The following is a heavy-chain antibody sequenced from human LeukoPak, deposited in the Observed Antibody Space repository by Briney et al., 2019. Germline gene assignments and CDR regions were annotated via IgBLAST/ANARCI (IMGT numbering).Heavy chain of an antibody. J-gene: IGHJ6*02. Sequence: GASVKVSCKASGYTFTGYYMHWVRQAPGQGLEWMGWINPNSGGTNYAQKFQGRVTMTRDTSISTAYMELSRLRSDDTAVYYCARGGYSGWREYYYYGMDVWGQGTTVTVSS. CDR3: ARGGYSGWREYYYYGMDV. CDR1: GYTFTGYY. D-gene: IGHD6-19*01. V-gene: IGHV1-2*02. CDR2: INPNSGGT.